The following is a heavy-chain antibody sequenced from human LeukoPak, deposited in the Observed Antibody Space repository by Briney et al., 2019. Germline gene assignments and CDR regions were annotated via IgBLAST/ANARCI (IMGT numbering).Heavy chain of an antibody. CDR3: AKTQGYYDA. J-gene: IGHJ5*02. CDR2: IYGSDDKT. D-gene: IGHD2-15*01. CDR1: GFTFSNYA. Sequence: PGGSLRLSCVASGFTFSNYAMSWVRQAPGKGLELVSGIYGSDDKTVYGDAVKGRFAISRDNSKNTLYLQMNSLRADDTAVYYCAKTQGYYDAWGQGALVTVSS. V-gene: IGHV3-23*01.